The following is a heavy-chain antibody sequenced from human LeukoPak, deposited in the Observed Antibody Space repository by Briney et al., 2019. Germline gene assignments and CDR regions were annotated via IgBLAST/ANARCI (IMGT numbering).Heavy chain of an antibody. J-gene: IGHJ4*02. D-gene: IGHD3-10*01. Sequence: SETLSLTCAVSGGSISSSNWWSWVRQPPGKGLEWIGEIYHSGSTNYNPSLKSRVTISVDKSKNQFSLKLSSVTAADTAVYYCAKDPLLLWFGEFPGYFDYWGQGTLVTVSS. CDR3: AKDPLLLWFGEFPGYFDY. CDR2: IYHSGST. CDR1: GGSISSSNW. V-gene: IGHV4-4*02.